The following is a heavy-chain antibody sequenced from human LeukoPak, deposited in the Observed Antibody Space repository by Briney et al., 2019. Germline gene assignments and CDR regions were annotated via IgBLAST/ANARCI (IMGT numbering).Heavy chain of an antibody. D-gene: IGHD5-12*01. V-gene: IGHV4-59*08. CDR3: ARMGGYSGYATH. CDR2: IHYSGTT. CDR1: GGSISTYY. J-gene: IGHJ4*02. Sequence: PSETLSLTCTVSGGSISTYYWSWIRQPPGNGLEWIGYIHYSGTTTYNPSLKNRVTISLDASKNQFSLNLSSVTAADTAVFYCARMGGYSGYATHWGQGPLVTVSS.